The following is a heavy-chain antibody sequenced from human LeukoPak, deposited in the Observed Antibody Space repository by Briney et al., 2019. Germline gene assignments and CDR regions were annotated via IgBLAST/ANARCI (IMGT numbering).Heavy chain of an antibody. CDR1: GGSLSSYY. CDR2: IYYSGST. Sequence: PSETLSLTCTVSGGSLSSYYWSWLRQPPGKGLEWVGYIYYSGSTNYNPSLKSRVTISVDTSKNQFSLKLSSVTSADAAVHYCARGLDDFWSGFYYYYMDVWGKGTTVTVSS. CDR3: ARGLDDFWSGFYYYYMDV. J-gene: IGHJ6*03. D-gene: IGHD3-3*01. V-gene: IGHV4-59*01.